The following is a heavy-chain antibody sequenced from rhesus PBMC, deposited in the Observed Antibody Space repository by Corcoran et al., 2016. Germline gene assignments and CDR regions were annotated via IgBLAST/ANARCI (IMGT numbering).Heavy chain of an antibody. CDR3: ARDRAGWSPYFDY. CDR2: ISGRSGRH. V-gene: IGHV4-165*01. Sequence: QVQLQESGPGLVKPSETLSLTCAVSGGSFRGYYWGWIRPPPGTGLEWIGYISGRSGRHDYNPSHRSRCTTATDTAKTQFALKLSSVTAADTAVYYWARDRAGWSPYFDYWGQGVLVTVAS. CDR1: GGSFRGYY. J-gene: IGHJ4*01. D-gene: IGHD6-37*01.